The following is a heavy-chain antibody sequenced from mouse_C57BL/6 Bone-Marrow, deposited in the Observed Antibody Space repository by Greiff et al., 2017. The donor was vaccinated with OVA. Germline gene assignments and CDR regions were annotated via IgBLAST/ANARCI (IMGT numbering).Heavy chain of an antibody. CDR3: ARGGTSPFAY. J-gene: IGHJ3*01. D-gene: IGHD4-1*01. Sequence: EVQLQQSGPELVKPGASVKISCKASGYSFTGYYMNWVKQSPEKSLEWIGEINPSTGGTTYNQKFKAKATLTVDKSSSTAYMPLNSLTSEDSAVYYCARGGTSPFAYWGRGTLVTVSA. V-gene: IGHV1-42*01. CDR1: GYSFTGYY. CDR2: INPSTGGT.